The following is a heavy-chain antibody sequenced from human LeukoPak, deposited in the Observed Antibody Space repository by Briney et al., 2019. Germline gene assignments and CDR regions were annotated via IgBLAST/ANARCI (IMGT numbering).Heavy chain of an antibody. Sequence: PSETLSLTCTVSGGSSRSSSYYWGWLRQPPGKGLEWIGSIYYSGSTYYNPSLKSRITVSVDTSKNEFSLKLSSVTANDTAVYYCARHVKGQWPWYLDYWGPGTLVTVSS. CDR3: ARHVKGQWPWYLDY. V-gene: IGHV4-39*01. J-gene: IGHJ4*02. CDR1: GGSSRSSSYY. CDR2: IYYSGST. D-gene: IGHD6-19*01.